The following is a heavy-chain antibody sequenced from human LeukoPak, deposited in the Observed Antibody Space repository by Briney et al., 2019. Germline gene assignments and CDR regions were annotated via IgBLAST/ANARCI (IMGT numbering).Heavy chain of an antibody. CDR2: ISGDSRTI. CDR1: GFTFSTYS. V-gene: IGHV3-48*01. CDR3: ARDRHSSVDY. Sequence: GGSLRLSCAASGFTFSTYSMIWVRQAPGKGLEWLSYISGDSRTIYYPDSVRGRFTISRDNAKNSLYLQLVSLRAEDTAVYYCARDRHSSVDYWGQGTLVTVSS. J-gene: IGHJ4*02. D-gene: IGHD3-22*01.